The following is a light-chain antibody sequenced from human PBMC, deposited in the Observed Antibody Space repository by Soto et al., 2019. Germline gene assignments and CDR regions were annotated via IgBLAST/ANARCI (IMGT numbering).Light chain of an antibody. J-gene: IGLJ2*01. Sequence: QSALTQPASVSGSPGQSITISCTGTSSVVGSYNLVSWYQQHPGKAPKLMIYEVSKRPSGVSNRFSGSKSGNTASLTISGLQAEDEVDYYCSSYAGSSIAVFGGGTKLTVL. CDR2: EVS. V-gene: IGLV2-23*02. CDR1: SSVVGSYNL. CDR3: SSYAGSSIAV.